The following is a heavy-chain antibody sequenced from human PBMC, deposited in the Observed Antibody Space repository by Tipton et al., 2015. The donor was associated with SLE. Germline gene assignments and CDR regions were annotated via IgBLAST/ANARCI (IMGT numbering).Heavy chain of an antibody. CDR2: IYYSGST. D-gene: IGHD6-13*01. CDR3: ARVVGYSSSWYWYFDL. V-gene: IGHV4-59*11. Sequence: TLSLTCTVSGGSISSHYWSWIRQPPGKGLEWIGYIYYSGSTNYNPSLKSRVTISVDTSKNQFSLKLSSVTAADTAVYYCARVVGYSSSWYWYFDLWGRGTLVTVPS. J-gene: IGHJ2*01. CDR1: GGSISSHY.